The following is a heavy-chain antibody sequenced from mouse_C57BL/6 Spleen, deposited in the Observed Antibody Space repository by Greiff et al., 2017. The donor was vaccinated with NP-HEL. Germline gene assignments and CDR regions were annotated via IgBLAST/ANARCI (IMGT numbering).Heavy chain of an antibody. Sequence: EVMLVESGGGLVKPGGSLKLSCAASGFTFSDYGMHWVRQAPEKGLEWVAYISSGSSTIYYADTVKGRFTISRANAKNTLFLQMTSLRSEDTAMYYCARGKIYYYGSSYYFDYWGQGTTLTVSS. D-gene: IGHD1-1*01. CDR2: ISSGSSTI. CDR3: ARGKIYYYGSSYYFDY. V-gene: IGHV5-17*01. J-gene: IGHJ2*01. CDR1: GFTFSDYG.